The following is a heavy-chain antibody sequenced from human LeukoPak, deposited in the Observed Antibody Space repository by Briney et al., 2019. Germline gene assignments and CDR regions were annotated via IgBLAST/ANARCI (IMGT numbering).Heavy chain of an antibody. D-gene: IGHD1-26*01. CDR2: IYSGGST. V-gene: IGHV3-53*05. CDR1: GFTVSSNY. Sequence: GGSLRLSCAASGFTVSSNYMSWVRQAPGKGLEWVSVIYSGGSTYYADSVKGRFTISRDDSKNTLYLQMNSLRSDDTAVYYCARVGRGGSYYVLAFDIWGQGTMVTVSS. J-gene: IGHJ3*02. CDR3: ARVGRGGSYYVLAFDI.